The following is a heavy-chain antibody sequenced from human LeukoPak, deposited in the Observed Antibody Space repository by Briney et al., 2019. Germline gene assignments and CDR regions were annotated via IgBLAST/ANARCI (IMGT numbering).Heavy chain of an antibody. CDR3: ARKRRRGYYLNSAFDM. V-gene: IGHV4-34*01. J-gene: IGHJ3*02. CDR1: GGSISSYY. Sequence: PSETLSLTCTVSGGSISSYYWSWIRQSPGKGLEWIAEISHRGTSTYNPSLQSRVTVSVDASKNHFSVRVKSVIAADTAIYYCARKRRRGYYLNSAFDMWGQGTMVTVSS. D-gene: IGHD3-3*01. CDR2: ISHRGTS.